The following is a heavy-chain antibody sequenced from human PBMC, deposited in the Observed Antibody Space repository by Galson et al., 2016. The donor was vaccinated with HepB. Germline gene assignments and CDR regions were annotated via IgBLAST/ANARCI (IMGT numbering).Heavy chain of an antibody. CDR1: GGSISPSF. CDR3: ARFASSGYYDYFDY. V-gene: IGHV4-59*01. J-gene: IGHJ4*02. Sequence: ETLSLTCTVSGGSISPSFWSWIRQPPGKGLEWIGYIYYSGNTNYTPSLKSRVTISLDTSKRQFSLKLSSVTAADTAVYYCARFASSGYYDYFDYWGQGTLVTVSS. CDR2: IYYSGNT. D-gene: IGHD3-22*01.